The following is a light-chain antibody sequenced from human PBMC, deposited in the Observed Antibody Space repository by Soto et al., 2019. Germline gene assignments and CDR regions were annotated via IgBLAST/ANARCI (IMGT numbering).Light chain of an antibody. CDR2: QAS. V-gene: IGKV1-5*03. CDR1: ESISHW. CDR3: QQYNVYSPLT. Sequence: DVQMSQSPSALSASVGDRVTITCRAGESISHWLAWYQQKPGKTPKLLIYQASFLANGVPSTFSGSGSGEQFTLTISSLQPDDVGTYYCQQYNVYSPLTFGGGTKVEIK. J-gene: IGKJ4*01.